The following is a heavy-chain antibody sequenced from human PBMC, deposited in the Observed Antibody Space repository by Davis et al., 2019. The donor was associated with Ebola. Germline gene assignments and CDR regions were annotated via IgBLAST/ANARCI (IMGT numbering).Heavy chain of an antibody. CDR3: VKDVMTSWVMPDAFET. CDR1: GFTFDNYA. V-gene: IGHV3-23*01. Sequence: GESLKISCAASGFTFDNYAMSWVRQAPGRGLEWISTISGTGASIYYADSVKGRFTISRDDPKHMVYLQMNSLRAEDTAIYFCVKDVMTSWVMPDAFETWGQGTKVTVSS. CDR2: ISGTGASI. D-gene: IGHD2-2*01. J-gene: IGHJ3*02.